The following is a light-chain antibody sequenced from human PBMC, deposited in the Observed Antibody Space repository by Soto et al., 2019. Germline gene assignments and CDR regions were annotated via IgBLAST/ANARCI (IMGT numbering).Light chain of an antibody. Sequence: EIVLTQSPGTLSSSPGDRATLSCRASQSVSSYLAWYQQKPGQAPRLLIYDASNRATGIPARFSGSGSGTDFTLTISSLEPEDFAVYYCQQRSNWPPTFGQGTRLEIK. CDR3: QQRSNWPPT. CDR1: QSVSSY. J-gene: IGKJ5*01. CDR2: DAS. V-gene: IGKV3-11*01.